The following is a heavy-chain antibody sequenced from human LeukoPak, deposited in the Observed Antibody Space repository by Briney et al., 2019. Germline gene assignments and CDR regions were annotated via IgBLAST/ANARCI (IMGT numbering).Heavy chain of an antibody. V-gene: IGHV1-3*01. D-gene: IGHD1-26*01. Sequence: ASVKVSCKASGYTFTSYAMNWVRQAPGQRLEWMGWINAGNGNTKYSQKFQGRVTITRDTSASTAYMELSSLRSEDTAVYYCARLVGGTAFDIWGQGTMVTVSS. CDR1: GYTFTSYA. CDR3: ARLVGGTAFDI. J-gene: IGHJ3*02. CDR2: INAGNGNT.